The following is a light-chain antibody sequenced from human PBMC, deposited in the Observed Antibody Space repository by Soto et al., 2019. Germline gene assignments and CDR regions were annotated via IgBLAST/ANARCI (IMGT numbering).Light chain of an antibody. Sequence: ELVLTPSPATLSSSPGEIDTLSCRASQSVSSNLAWYQQKPGQAPRLLIYGASTRATGIPARFSGSGSGTEFTLTISSLQSEDFAVYYCQQYNNWPRTFGQGTKVDIK. CDR2: GAS. CDR1: QSVSSN. CDR3: QQYNNWPRT. V-gene: IGKV3-15*01. J-gene: IGKJ1*01.